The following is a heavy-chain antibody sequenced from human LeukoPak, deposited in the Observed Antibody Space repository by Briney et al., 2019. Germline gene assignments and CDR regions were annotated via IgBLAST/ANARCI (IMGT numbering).Heavy chain of an antibody. CDR2: IKPSHGET. Sequence: ASVKVSCKASGYTFIDHWIHWVRQAPGEGLDWMGMIKPSHGETRYAQKFQGRVTMTGDTSTTTVYMELSSLRSEDTAVFYCARAVAQDFDYWGQGSLVTVSS. CDR1: GYTFIDHW. J-gene: IGHJ4*02. CDR3: ARAVAQDFDY. V-gene: IGHV1-46*01.